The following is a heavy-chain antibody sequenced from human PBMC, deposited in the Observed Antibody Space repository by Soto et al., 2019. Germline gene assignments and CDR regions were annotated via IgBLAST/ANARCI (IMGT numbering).Heavy chain of an antibody. Sequence: SVKVSCKASGGTFSSYAISWVRQAPGQGLEWMGGIIPIFGTANYAQKFQGRVTITADESTSTAYMELSSLRSEDTDVYYCATSTYYYDSSGYYFDYWGQGTLVTVSS. D-gene: IGHD3-22*01. CDR1: GGTFSSYA. J-gene: IGHJ4*02. CDR2: IIPIFGTA. V-gene: IGHV1-69*13. CDR3: ATSTYYYDSSGYYFDY.